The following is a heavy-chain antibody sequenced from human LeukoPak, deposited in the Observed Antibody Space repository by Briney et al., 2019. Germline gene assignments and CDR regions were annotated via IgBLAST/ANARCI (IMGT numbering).Heavy chain of an antibody. Sequence: ASVKVSCKASGYTFTGYYMHWVRQAPVQGLEWMGWINPNSGGTNYAQKFQGRVTMTRDTSISTAYMERRRLRSDDTAVYYCASLSLSPGGALDIWGQGTMVTVSS. V-gene: IGHV1-2*02. D-gene: IGHD2/OR15-2a*01. CDR1: GYTFTGYY. CDR3: ASLSLSPGGALDI. J-gene: IGHJ3*02. CDR2: INPNSGGT.